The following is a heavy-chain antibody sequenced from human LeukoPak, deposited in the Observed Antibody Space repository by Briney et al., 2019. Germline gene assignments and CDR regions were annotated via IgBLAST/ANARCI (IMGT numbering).Heavy chain of an antibody. V-gene: IGHV4-59*08. CDR3: AMQVGIYGDYNNWFDP. D-gene: IGHD4-17*01. CDR2: VDYSGST. Sequence: SETLSLTCTVSGAPLNKYYWKWVPQPPRKKLERIGNVDYSGSTRYNPSLKSLATMSLDTSKNYISLRLTSGPAADMAVYYCAMQVGIYGDYNNWFDPWGQGARVTVS. CDR1: GAPLNKYY. J-gene: IGHJ5*02.